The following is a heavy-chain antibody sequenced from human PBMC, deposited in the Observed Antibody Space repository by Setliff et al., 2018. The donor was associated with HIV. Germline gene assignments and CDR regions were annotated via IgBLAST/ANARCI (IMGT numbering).Heavy chain of an antibody. J-gene: IGHJ4*02. Sequence: PSETLSLTCSVSGGSISSSSDYWGWIRQPPGKGLKWIGSIYYSGSIYYNPSLKSRVTISVDTPNNHFSLRLSSVTAADTALYYCARQNSGWGVGLYYFDYWGQGTLVTVSS. D-gene: IGHD6-19*01. CDR3: ARQNSGWGVGLYYFDY. CDR1: GGSISSSSDY. CDR2: IYYSGSI. V-gene: IGHV4-39*01.